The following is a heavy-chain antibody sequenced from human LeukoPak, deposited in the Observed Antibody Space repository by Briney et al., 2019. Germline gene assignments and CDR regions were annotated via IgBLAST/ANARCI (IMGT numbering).Heavy chain of an antibody. D-gene: IGHD3-10*01. Sequence: GGSLRLSCTASGFKFSSYWMTWVCQVPGKGLEWVANIKEDGSEIYYVDAVKGRFSISRDNAKTSLYLQMHSLSVADTGLYYCVTDQTGRHPYFFDYWGQGTLVTVSS. CDR3: VTDQTGRHPYFFDY. CDR2: IKEDGSEI. CDR1: GFKFSSYW. J-gene: IGHJ4*02. V-gene: IGHV3-7*01.